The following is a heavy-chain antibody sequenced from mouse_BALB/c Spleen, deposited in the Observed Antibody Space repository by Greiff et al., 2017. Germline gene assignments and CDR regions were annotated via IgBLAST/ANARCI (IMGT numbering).Heavy chain of an antibody. V-gene: IGHV3-2*02. CDR3: ARVGVGIDY. Sequence: EVKLMESGPGLVKPSQSLSLTCTVTGYSITSDYAWNWIRQFPGNKLEWMGYISYSGSTSYNPSLKSRISITRDTSKNQFFLQLNSVTTEDTATYYCARVGVGIDYWGQGTTLTVSS. CDR2: ISYSGST. CDR1: GYSITSDYA. D-gene: IGHD1-1*02. J-gene: IGHJ2*01.